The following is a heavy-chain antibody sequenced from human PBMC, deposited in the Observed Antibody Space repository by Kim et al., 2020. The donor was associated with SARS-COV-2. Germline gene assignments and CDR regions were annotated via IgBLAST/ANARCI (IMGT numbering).Heavy chain of an antibody. Sequence: ASVKVSCKTSGYTFTTYGISWVRQAPGQGLEWMGWISTSRGNTNYAQKFQGRVTMTTDTSSSTAYMELRSLRFDDTAVYYCVRDRDYYFDFWGRGTLSPSP. J-gene: IGHJ4*02. CDR1: GYTFTTYG. D-gene: IGHD3-10*01. V-gene: IGHV1-18*01. CDR2: ISTSRGNT. CDR3: VRDRDYYFDF.